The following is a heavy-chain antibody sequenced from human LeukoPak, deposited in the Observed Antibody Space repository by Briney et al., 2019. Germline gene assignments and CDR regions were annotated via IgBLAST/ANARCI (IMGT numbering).Heavy chain of an antibody. J-gene: IGHJ5*02. Sequence: GGSLRLSCAASGFTFSNYPMSWVRQIPGEGLEWVATISGSSDRTYYADSVRGRFTISRDNSKNTLYLQMNSLRADDTAVYYCAKDRSIYCSSSGCYLNWLYPWGQGALVTVSS. CDR2: ISGSSDRT. D-gene: IGHD2-2*01. V-gene: IGHV3-23*01. CDR1: GFTFSNYP. CDR3: AKDRSIYCSSSGCYLNWLYP.